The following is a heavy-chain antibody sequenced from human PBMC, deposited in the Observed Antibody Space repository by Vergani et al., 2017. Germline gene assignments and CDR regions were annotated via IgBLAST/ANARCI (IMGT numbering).Heavy chain of an antibody. J-gene: IGHJ4*02. CDR2: IQFDGSNQ. V-gene: IGHV3-30*02. CDR3: AKHFRGWGNDY. CDR1: GFTFSSYG. D-gene: IGHD3-16*01. Sequence: QVQLVESGGGVVQPGGSLRLSCAASGFTFSSYGMHWVRQAPGKGLEWVAFIQFDGSNQYYADSVKGRFTLSRDFSKNTLYLQMNSLRTDDTATYYCAKHFRGWGNDYWGQGTQVIVSS.